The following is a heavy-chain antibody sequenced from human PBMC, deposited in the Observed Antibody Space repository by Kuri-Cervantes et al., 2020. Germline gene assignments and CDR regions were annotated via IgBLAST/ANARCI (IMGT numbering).Heavy chain of an antibody. CDR1: GFTFSSYS. V-gene: IGHV3-21*04. Sequence: GESLKISCAASGFTFSSYSMNWVRQAPGKGLEWVSSISSSSSYIYYADSVKGRFTIPRDNAKNSLYLQMNSLRAEDTAVYYCAKVLNAWYSSSWHWGYYYYGMDVWGQGTTVTVSS. D-gene: IGHD6-13*01. CDR2: ISSSSSYI. J-gene: IGHJ6*02. CDR3: AKVLNAWYSSSWHWGYYYYGMDV.